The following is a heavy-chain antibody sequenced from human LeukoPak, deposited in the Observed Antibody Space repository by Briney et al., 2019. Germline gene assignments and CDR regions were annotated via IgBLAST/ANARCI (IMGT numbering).Heavy chain of an antibody. V-gene: IGHV3-43*02. CDR2: ISGDGGST. D-gene: IGHD2-15*01. Sequence: PGGSLRLSCAASGFTFDDYAMHWVRQAPGKGLEWVSLISGDGGSTYYADSVKGRFTISRDNSKNSLYLQMNSLRTEDTALYYCAKQYCSGGSCYSHYLDYWGQGTLVTVSS. CDR1: GFTFDDYA. CDR3: AKQYCSGGSCYSHYLDY. J-gene: IGHJ4*02.